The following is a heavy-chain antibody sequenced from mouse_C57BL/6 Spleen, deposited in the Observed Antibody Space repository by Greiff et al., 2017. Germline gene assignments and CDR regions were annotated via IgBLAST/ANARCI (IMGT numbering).Heavy chain of an antibody. CDR2: IYPSDSET. CDR1: GYTFTSYW. J-gene: IGHJ2*01. V-gene: IGHV1-61*01. Sequence: VQLQQPGAELVRPGSSVKLSCKASGYTFTSYWMDWVKQRPGQGLEWIGNIYPSDSETHYNQKFKDKATLTVDKSSSTAYMQLSSLTSEDSAVYNCARGGGYDNFDYWGQGTTLTVSS. D-gene: IGHD2-2*01. CDR3: ARGGGYDNFDY.